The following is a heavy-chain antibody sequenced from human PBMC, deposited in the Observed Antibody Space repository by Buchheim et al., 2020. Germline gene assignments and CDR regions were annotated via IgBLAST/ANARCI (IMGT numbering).Heavy chain of an antibody. CDR1: GYTFTSYH. V-gene: IGHV1-46*01. CDR2: FNPTTGST. CDR3: ARRTVGANGYFDL. Sequence: QVQLVQSGAEVKKPGASVKVSCKASGYTFTSYHIHWVRQAPGQGLEWMGIFNPTTGSTSYAQKFQGRVTLSRDTSTSTVYMELSSLRSEDTAVYYCARRTVGANGYFDLWGRGTL. D-gene: IGHD1-26*01. J-gene: IGHJ2*01.